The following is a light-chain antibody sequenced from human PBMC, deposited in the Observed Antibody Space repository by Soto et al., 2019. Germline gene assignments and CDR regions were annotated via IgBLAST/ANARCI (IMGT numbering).Light chain of an antibody. CDR3: QQSYMDPIT. J-gene: IGKJ5*01. V-gene: IGKV1-39*01. CDR2: DAS. Sequence: DIQMTQSPSSLSASVGNRVTITCRASQSISTYLNWYQKKPGKAPNLLIYDASRLQSGVPSRFSGSLGGTDFTLSISSVQPEDFATYFCQQSYMDPITFGQGTQLE. CDR1: QSISTY.